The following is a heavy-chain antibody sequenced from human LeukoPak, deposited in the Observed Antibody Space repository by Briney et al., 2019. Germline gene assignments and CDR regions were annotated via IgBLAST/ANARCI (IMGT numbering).Heavy chain of an antibody. Sequence: ASVKVSCKASGYTFTGYYMHWVRQAPGQGLEWMGWINPNSGGTNYAQKFQGRVTMTRDTSISTAYMELSRLRSDDTAVYYCARAAEWEPLTSNFDYWGQGTLVTVSS. J-gene: IGHJ4*02. CDR3: ARAAEWEPLTSNFDY. CDR2: INPNSGGT. V-gene: IGHV1-2*02. D-gene: IGHD1-26*01. CDR1: GYTFTGYY.